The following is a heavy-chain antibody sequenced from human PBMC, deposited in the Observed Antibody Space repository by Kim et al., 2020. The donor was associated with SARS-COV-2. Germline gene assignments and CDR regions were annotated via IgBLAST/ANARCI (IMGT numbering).Heavy chain of an antibody. CDR3: AKRRSTMIVVVIEYYFDY. Sequence: GGSLRLSCAASGFTFSSYAMSWVRQAPGKGLEWVSAISGSGGNTYYADSVKGRSTISRDNSKNTLYLQMNSLRAEDTAVYYCAKRRSTMIVVVIEYYFDYWGQGTLVTVSS. J-gene: IGHJ4*02. D-gene: IGHD3-22*01. V-gene: IGHV3-23*01. CDR2: ISGSGGNT. CDR1: GFTFSSYA.